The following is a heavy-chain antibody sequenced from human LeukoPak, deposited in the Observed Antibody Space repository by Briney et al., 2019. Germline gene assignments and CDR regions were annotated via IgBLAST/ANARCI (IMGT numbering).Heavy chain of an antibody. J-gene: IGHJ3*02. CDR1: GGSISSSSYY. CDR2: IYYSGST. D-gene: IGHD6-19*01. V-gene: IGHV4-39*01. Sequence: SETLSLTCTVSGGSISSSSYYWGWIRQPPGKGLEWIGSIYYSGSTYYNPSLKSRVTISVDTSKNQFSLKLSSVTAADTAVYYCARHPLYSSGWYESFSAFDIWGQGTMVTVSS. CDR3: ARHPLYSSGWYESFSAFDI.